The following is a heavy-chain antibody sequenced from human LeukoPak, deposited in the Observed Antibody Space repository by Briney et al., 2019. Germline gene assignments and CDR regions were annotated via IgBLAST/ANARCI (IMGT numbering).Heavy chain of an antibody. D-gene: IGHD3-10*01. J-gene: IGHJ4*02. CDR3: ARVGSGSYHYVYYFDY. CDR1: GFTFSSYW. Sequence: GGSLRLSCAASGFTFSSYWMSWVRQAPGKGLEWVANIKQDGSEKYYVDSVKGRFTISRDNAKNSLYLQMNSLRAEDTAVYYCARVGSGSYHYVYYFDYWGQGTLVTVSS. CDR2: IKQDGSEK. V-gene: IGHV3-7*01.